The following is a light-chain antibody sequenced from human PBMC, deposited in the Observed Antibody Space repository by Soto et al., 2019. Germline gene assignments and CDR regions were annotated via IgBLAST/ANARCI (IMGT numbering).Light chain of an antibody. V-gene: IGKV1-9*01. CDR1: QGISSF. J-gene: IGKJ1*01. Sequence: DIHLTQSPSFLSASVGDRVTITCRASQGISSFLAWHQQKPGNAPKHLIYAVSSLQSGVPSRFSGSGSGTEFTLTISSLQPEDSATYYCQQLKSYPQTFGQGTKVDIK. CDR3: QQLKSYPQT. CDR2: AVS.